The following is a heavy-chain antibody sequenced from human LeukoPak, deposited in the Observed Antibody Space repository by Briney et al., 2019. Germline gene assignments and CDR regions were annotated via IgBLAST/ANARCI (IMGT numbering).Heavy chain of an antibody. D-gene: IGHD3-10*01. V-gene: IGHV4-39*01. CDR2: IYYSGTT. J-gene: IGHJ4*02. CDR3: ASLRYYGSAD. Sequence: SETLSLTCTVSGGSINTVTYYWGWIRQPPGKGLEWIGSIYYSGTTHNNASLEGRVTISVDTSKDQFSLRLTSVTAADTAVYYCASLRYYGSADWGQGTLVTVSS. CDR1: GGSINTVTYY.